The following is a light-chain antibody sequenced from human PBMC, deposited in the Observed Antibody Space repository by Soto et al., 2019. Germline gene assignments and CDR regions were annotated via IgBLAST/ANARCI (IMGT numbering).Light chain of an antibody. J-gene: IGLJ1*01. Sequence: QSVLTQPASVSGSPRQSITISCTGTGSDVGGYNYVSWYQQHPGKAPKLMIYGVTNRPSGVSNRFSGSKSGNTASLTISGLQAEDEADYYCSSYTSSSTLVFGTGIKVTVL. CDR3: SSYTSSSTLV. CDR2: GVT. V-gene: IGLV2-14*01. CDR1: GSDVGGYNY.